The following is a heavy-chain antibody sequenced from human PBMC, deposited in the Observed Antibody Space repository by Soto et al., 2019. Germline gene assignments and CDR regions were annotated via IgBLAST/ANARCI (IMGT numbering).Heavy chain of an antibody. D-gene: IGHD6-13*01. CDR2: ISSSGSTI. J-gene: IGHJ6*02. CDR1: GFTFTRYS. Sequence: GGSLRLSCAASGFTFTRYSMNWVRQAPGKGLEWVSYISSSGSTIYYADSVKGRFTISRDNAKNSLYLQMNSLRAEDTAVYYCARDSSSWSVGHYYYGMDVWGQGTTVTVSS. V-gene: IGHV3-48*04. CDR3: ARDSSSWSVGHYYYGMDV.